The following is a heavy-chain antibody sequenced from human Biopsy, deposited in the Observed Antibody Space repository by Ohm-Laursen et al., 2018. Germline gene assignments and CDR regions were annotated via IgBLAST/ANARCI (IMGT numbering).Heavy chain of an antibody. CDR3: AKDLHSYGMDV. J-gene: IGHJ6*02. V-gene: IGHV3-74*03. CDR2: INKDGSTL. CDR1: GFTFSSYW. Sequence: SLRLSCTATGFTFSSYWMNWVRQVPGKGLVWVATINKDGSTLQYVDSVRGRFTISRDNAKNTLHLQMNSLRADDTAIYYCAKDLHSYGMDVWGQGTTVTVSS.